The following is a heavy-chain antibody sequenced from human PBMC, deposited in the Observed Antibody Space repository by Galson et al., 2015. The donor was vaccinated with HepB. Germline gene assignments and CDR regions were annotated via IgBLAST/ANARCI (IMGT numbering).Heavy chain of an antibody. Sequence: PALVKPTQTLTLTCTFSGFSLSTSGMCVSWIRQPPGKALEWLARIDWDDDKYYSTSLKTRLTISKDTSKNQVVLTMTNMDPVDTATYYCARTLAAAGKNREIYYYYYYGMDVWGQGTTVTVSS. D-gene: IGHD6-13*01. V-gene: IGHV2-70*11. J-gene: IGHJ6*02. CDR3: ARTLAAAGKNREIYYYYYYGMDV. CDR2: IDWDDDK. CDR1: GFSLSTSGMC.